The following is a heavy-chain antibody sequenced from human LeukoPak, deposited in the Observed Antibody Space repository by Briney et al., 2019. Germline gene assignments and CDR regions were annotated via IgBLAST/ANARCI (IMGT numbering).Heavy chain of an antibody. Sequence: QPGGSLRLSCAASGFTFSSYWMSWVRQAPGKGLEWVANIKQDGSEKYYVDSVKGRFTISRDNAKNSLYLQMNSLRADDTAVYYCAVTGYSSRSPNVWGQGTMVTVSS. CDR3: AVTGYSSRSPNV. V-gene: IGHV3-7*03. D-gene: IGHD6-13*01. CDR2: IKQDGSEK. J-gene: IGHJ3*01. CDR1: GFTFSSYW.